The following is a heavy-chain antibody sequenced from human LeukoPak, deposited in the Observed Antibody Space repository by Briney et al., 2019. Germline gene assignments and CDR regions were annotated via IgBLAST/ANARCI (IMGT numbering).Heavy chain of an antibody. CDR3: ARVPIAVADY. CDR1: PLTFRSYS. V-gene: IGHV3-48*01. CDR2: ISSSSSTI. D-gene: IGHD6-19*01. Sequence: GGSLRLSCIGSPLTFRSYSLNWVRQAPGKGLEWVSYISSSSSTIYYADSVKGRFTISRDNAKNSLYLQINSLRAEDTAVYYCARVPIAVADYWGQGTLVTVSS. J-gene: IGHJ4*02.